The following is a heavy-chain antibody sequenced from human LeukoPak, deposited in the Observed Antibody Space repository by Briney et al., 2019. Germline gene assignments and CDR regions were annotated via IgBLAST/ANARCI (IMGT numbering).Heavy chain of an antibody. CDR3: ARDHIPNWGLDY. D-gene: IGHD7-27*01. V-gene: IGHV4-31*02. CDR1: GFTFSSYA. CDR2: IYYSGST. Sequence: LRLSCAASGFTFSSYAMSWVRQHPGKGLEWIGYIYYSGSTYHNPSLKSRVTLSVDTSKNQFSLKLSSVTAADTAVYYCARDHIPNWGLDYWGQGTLVTVSS. J-gene: IGHJ4*02.